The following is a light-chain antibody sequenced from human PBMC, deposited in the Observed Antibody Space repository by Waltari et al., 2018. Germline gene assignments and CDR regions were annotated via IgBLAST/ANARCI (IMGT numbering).Light chain of an antibody. V-gene: IGLV2-11*01. Sequence: QSALTQSRSVSGSPGQSVTISCTGTSSDVGGYNYVSWYQQHPGKAPKLMIDDVSKRPSGVPDRFSGSKSGNTASLTISGLQAEDEADYYCCSYAGSYTGVFGGGTKLTVL. CDR1: SSDVGGYNY. J-gene: IGLJ3*02. CDR3: CSYAGSYTGV. CDR2: DVS.